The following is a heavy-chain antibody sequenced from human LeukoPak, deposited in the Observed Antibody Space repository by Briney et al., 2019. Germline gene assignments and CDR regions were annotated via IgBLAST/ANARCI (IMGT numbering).Heavy chain of an antibody. CDR2: IIPLFGTA. D-gene: IGHD2-8*02. Sequence: SSVKVSCKASGGTFSSYPVSWVRQAPGQGLEWMGRIIPLFGTANYAQKFEGRVTIRADEPTGTAYMELTSLRSEDTAVYYCTRDSWSQIDYYYYMDLWGKGTTVIVSS. CDR1: GGTFSSYP. J-gene: IGHJ6*03. CDR3: TRDSWSQIDYYYYMDL. V-gene: IGHV1-69*01.